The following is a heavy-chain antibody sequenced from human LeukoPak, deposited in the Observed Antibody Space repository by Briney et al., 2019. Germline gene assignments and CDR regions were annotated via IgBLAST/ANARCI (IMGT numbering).Heavy chain of an antibody. V-gene: IGHV3-74*01. J-gene: IGHJ4*02. CDR1: GFTFSSYW. Sequence: PGGSLRLSCAASGFTFSSYWMHWVRQGPGKGLVWVSRIKSDGSSTSYADSVKGRFTISRDNAKNSLYLQMNSLRAEDTAVYYCAIHLGWGQGTLVTVSS. CDR3: AIHLG. D-gene: IGHD7-27*01. CDR2: IKSDGSST.